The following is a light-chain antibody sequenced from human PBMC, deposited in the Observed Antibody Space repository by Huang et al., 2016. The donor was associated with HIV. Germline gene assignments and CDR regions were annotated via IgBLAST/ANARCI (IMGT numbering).Light chain of an antibody. Sequence: EIVLTQSPGTLSLSPGERATLSCRASQSVSSSNLAWYQQNPGPAPRLLIHGACSRATGSPDRFSGSGSGTDFTLTINRLEPEDFAVYFCQQYGTSPGTFGQGTKVEFK. V-gene: IGKV3-20*01. CDR2: GAC. CDR3: QQYGTSPGT. CDR1: QSVSSSN. J-gene: IGKJ1*01.